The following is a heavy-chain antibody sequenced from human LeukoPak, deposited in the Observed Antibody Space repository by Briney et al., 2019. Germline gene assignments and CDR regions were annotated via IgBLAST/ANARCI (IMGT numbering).Heavy chain of an antibody. CDR2: VYYSGYS. CDR3: ARHSIASDGARLFDY. V-gene: IGHV4-59*08. CDR1: GGSITSYY. D-gene: IGHD2-21*01. J-gene: IGHJ4*02. Sequence: SETLSLTCTVSGGSITSYYWAWLRQPPEKGLEWIGYVYYSGYSNYNPSLKSRVSMSVDTSMNQFSLKLASVTAADTAVYYCARHSIASDGARLFDYWAGKPWSPSPQ.